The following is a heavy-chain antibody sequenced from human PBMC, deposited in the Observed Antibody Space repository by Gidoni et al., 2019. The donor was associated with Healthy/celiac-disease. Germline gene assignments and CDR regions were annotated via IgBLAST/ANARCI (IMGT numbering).Heavy chain of an antibody. J-gene: IGHJ5*02. D-gene: IGHD3-22*01. Sequence: EVQLVESGGGLVQPGRSLRLSCAASGFPFDDYAMHWVRQAPGKGLEWVSGISWNSGSIGYADSVKGRFTISRDNAKNSLYLQMNSLRAEDTALYYCAKDKSFYSSGFNHWGQGTLVTVSS. CDR3: AKDKSFYSSGFNH. CDR2: ISWNSGSI. V-gene: IGHV3-9*01. CDR1: GFPFDDYA.